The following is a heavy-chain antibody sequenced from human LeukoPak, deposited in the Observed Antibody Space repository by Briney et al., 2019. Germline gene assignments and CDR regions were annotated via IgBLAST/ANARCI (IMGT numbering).Heavy chain of an antibody. D-gene: IGHD3-22*01. V-gene: IGHV3-43*01. Sequence: RAGGSLRLSCAASGFTFDDYTMHWVRHAPGKGLEWVSLISWDGGSTYYADSVKGRFTISRDNSKNSLYLQMNSLRTEDTALYYCAKDIRDYYDSSGYSGELSWGQGTLVTVSS. CDR2: ISWDGGST. CDR3: AKDIRDYYDSSGYSGELS. CDR1: GFTFDDYT. J-gene: IGHJ5*02.